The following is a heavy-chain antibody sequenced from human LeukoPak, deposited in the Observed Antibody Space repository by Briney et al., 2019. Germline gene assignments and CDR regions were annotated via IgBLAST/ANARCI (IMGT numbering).Heavy chain of an antibody. CDR1: GYSISSGYY. D-gene: IGHD1-1*01. Sequence: SEALSLTCAISGYSISSGYYWGWIRQPPGKGLEWIGSIYHSGSTYYNPSLKSRVTISVDTSKNQFSLKLRSVTAADTAVYYCARHRTSSNYFDYWGQGTLVTVSS. V-gene: IGHV4-38-2*01. CDR3: ARHRTSSNYFDY. CDR2: IYHSGST. J-gene: IGHJ4*02.